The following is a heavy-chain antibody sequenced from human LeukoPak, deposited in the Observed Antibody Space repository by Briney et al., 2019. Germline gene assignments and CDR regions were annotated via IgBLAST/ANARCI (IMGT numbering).Heavy chain of an antibody. CDR3: AKDYQGVVVAAYLGPFDY. Sequence: GGSLRLSCAASGFSFSSYAMNWVRQAPGKGLEWVSGISGSDDSTYYADSVKGRFTISRDTSKNTLYLQMNSLRAEDTAVYYCAKDYQGVVVAAYLGPFDYWGQGTLVTVSS. J-gene: IGHJ4*02. V-gene: IGHV3-23*01. D-gene: IGHD2-15*01. CDR1: GFSFSSYA. CDR2: ISGSDDST.